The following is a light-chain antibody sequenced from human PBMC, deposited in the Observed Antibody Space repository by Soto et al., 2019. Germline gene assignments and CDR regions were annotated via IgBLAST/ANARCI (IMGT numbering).Light chain of an antibody. Sequence: EIVLTQSPDTLSLSPGESATLSCRASQSVSSSYLAWYQQKPGRAPRLLIYGASNRATGIPDRFSGSVSGTDFTLTISRLEPEDFAVFYCQQYSDSITFGQGTRLE. CDR2: GAS. V-gene: IGKV3-20*01. J-gene: IGKJ5*01. CDR1: QSVSSSY. CDR3: QQYSDSIT.